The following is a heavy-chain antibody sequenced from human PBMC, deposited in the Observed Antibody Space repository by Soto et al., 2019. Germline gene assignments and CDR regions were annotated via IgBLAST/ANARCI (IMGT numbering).Heavy chain of an antibody. D-gene: IGHD3-9*01. V-gene: IGHV4-30-4*08. CDR3: GRGHLLTGSDADGLTRRDSLDY. J-gene: IGHJ4*02. CDR2: IYSSGHT. CDR1: GVSMNSIEWS. Sequence: QVQLQESGPGLVKPSQTLSLICTVSGVSMNSIEWSWVWVRQPPGRGLEWIGNIYSSGHTNYNPSLQSRVALSAHTSQRQVTPTLRSVRAADTATYFCGRGHLLTGSDADGLTRRDSLDYWGRGALVTVSS.